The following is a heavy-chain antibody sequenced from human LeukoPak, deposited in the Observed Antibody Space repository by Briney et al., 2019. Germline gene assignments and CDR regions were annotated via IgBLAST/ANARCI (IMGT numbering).Heavy chain of an antibody. CDR2: IYYSGST. CDR1: GGSISSSSYY. J-gene: IGHJ4*02. D-gene: IGHD5-24*01. Sequence: SQTLSLTCTVSGGSISSSSYYWSWIRQPPGKGLEWIGSIYYSGSTYYNPSLKSRVTISVDTSKNQFSLKLSSVTAADTAVYYCARRPEMATDFDYWGQGTLVTVSS. V-gene: IGHV4-39*01. CDR3: ARRPEMATDFDY.